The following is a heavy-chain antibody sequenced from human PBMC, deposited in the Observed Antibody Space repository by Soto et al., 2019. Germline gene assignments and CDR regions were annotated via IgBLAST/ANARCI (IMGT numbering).Heavy chain of an antibody. CDR1: GYTFTGYH. Sequence: QVQLVQSGAEVKKPGASVKLSCKTSGYTFTGYHMPWVRQAPVQWPEWLGVINPSSITTTYAQKFQGRVTMTTDTSTSAVQLELRDLRSEDTAVYYCARVVLIGYYGMDVWGQGKTVTVSS. J-gene: IGHJ6*02. CDR2: INPSSITT. V-gene: IGHV1-46*01. D-gene: IGHD3-16*01. CDR3: ARVVLIGYYGMDV.